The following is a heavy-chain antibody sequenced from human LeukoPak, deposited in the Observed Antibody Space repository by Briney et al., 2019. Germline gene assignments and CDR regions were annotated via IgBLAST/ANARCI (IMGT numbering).Heavy chain of an antibody. Sequence: SGPTLVNPTQTLTLTCAFSGFSLNTSGVNVGWIRQPPGKALEWLALIYWDNDKRYSPSLTSRLTITKDTSKNQVVLTMTNMDPVDTATYYCAHSDSDTSSSWIYFDYWGQGTLVTVSS. D-gene: IGHD6-13*01. V-gene: IGHV2-5*02. J-gene: IGHJ4*02. CDR1: GFSLNTSGVN. CDR3: AHSDSDTSSSWIYFDY. CDR2: IYWDNDK.